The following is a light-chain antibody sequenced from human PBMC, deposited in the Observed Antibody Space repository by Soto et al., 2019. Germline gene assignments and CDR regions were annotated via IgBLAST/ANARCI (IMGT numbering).Light chain of an antibody. Sequence: QSALTQPTSASGSPGQSVTISCTGTSSDIGGYNSVSWYQQHPGKAPNLMIYEVSKRPSGVPDRFSGSKSGNTASLTVSGLQVEDEADYYCNSFAVGNNLVFGGGTKLPVL. CDR2: EVS. J-gene: IGLJ2*01. CDR1: SSDIGGYNS. V-gene: IGLV2-8*01. CDR3: NSFAVGNNLV.